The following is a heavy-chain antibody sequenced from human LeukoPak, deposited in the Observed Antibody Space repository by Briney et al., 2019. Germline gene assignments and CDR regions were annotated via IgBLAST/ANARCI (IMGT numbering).Heavy chain of an antibody. CDR1: GYTFTSYY. Sequence: GASVTVSCTASGYTFTSYYMHWVRQAPGQGLEWMGIINPSGGSTSYAQKFQGRVTMTRDTSTSTVYMELSSLRSEDTAVYYCARDSSGWYFNLWGQGTLVTVSS. V-gene: IGHV1-46*01. CDR3: ARDSSGWYFNL. D-gene: IGHD6-19*01. J-gene: IGHJ4*02. CDR2: INPSGGST.